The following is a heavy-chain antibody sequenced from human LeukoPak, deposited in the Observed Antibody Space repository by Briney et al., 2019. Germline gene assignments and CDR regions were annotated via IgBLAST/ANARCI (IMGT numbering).Heavy chain of an antibody. CDR2: INHSGST. CDR1: GGSFSGYY. J-gene: IGHJ6*02. D-gene: IGHD6-19*01. CDR3: ASTPAVAGFSGSYYYYGMDV. Sequence: PSETLSLTCAVYGGSFSGYYWSWLRQPPGKGLEWIGEINHSGSTNYNPSLKSRVTISVDTSKNQFSLKLSSVTAADTAVYYCASTPAVAGFSGSYYYYGMDVWGQGTTVTVSS. V-gene: IGHV4-34*01.